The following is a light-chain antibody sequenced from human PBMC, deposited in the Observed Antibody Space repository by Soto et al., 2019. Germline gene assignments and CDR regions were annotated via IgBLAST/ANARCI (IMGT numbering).Light chain of an antibody. CDR1: QSVSSIY. CDR2: GAS. Sequence: EIVLTQSPGTLSLSPGERATLSCRASQSVSSIYFAWYQQKPGQAPRLLFYGASSRATGIPDRFSGSGSGTDFTLTISRLEPEDFAVYYCQQFGTSPPSTFGQGTRLEI. J-gene: IGKJ5*01. V-gene: IGKV3-20*01. CDR3: QQFGTSPPST.